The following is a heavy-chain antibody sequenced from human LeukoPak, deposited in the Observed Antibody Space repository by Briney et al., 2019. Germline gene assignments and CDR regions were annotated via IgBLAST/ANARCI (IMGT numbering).Heavy chain of an antibody. CDR3: AKDPGFLEWFHDY. CDR1: GFTFSSYA. CDR2: ISGSGGST. Sequence: PGGSLRLSCAASGFTFSSYAMSWVRQAPGKGLEWVSAISGSGGSTYYADSVKGRFTISRDNSKNTLYLQMHSLRVEDTAVYYCAKDPGFLEWFHDYWGQGTLVTVSS. V-gene: IGHV3-23*01. D-gene: IGHD3-3*01. J-gene: IGHJ4*02.